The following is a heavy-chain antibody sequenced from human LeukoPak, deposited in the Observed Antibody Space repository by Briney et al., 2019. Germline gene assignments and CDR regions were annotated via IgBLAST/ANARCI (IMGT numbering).Heavy chain of an antibody. CDR1: GYTFTGYY. V-gene: IGHV1-2*02. Sequence: ASVKVSCKASGYTFTGYYMHWVRQAPGQGLEWMGWINPNSGGTNYAQKFQGRVTMTRDTSISTAYMELSRLRSDDTAVYYCASAVVVVITSLGPFDIWGQGTMVTVSS. CDR3: ASAVVVVITSLGPFDI. D-gene: IGHD3-22*01. J-gene: IGHJ3*02. CDR2: INPNSGGT.